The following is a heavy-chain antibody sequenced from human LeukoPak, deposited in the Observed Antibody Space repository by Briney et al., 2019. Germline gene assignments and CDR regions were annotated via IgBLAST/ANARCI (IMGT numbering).Heavy chain of an antibody. CDR3: ARGQTYYDFWSGYYTHSWFDP. V-gene: IGHV4-59*01. D-gene: IGHD3-3*01. J-gene: IGHJ5*02. Sequence: SETLSLTCAVYGGSFSGYYWSWIRQPPGKGLEWIGYIYYSGSTNYNPSLKSRVTISVDTSKNQFSLKLSSVTAADTAVYYCARGQTYYDFWSGYYTHSWFDPWGQGTLVTVSS. CDR2: IYYSGST. CDR1: GGSFSGYY.